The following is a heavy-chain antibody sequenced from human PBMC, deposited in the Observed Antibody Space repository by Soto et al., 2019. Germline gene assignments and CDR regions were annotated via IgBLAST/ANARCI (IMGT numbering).Heavy chain of an antibody. CDR2: ISDSGDYT. D-gene: IGHD3-22*01. CDR3: AKEADISGYYPDY. V-gene: IGHV3-23*01. CDR1: GVTFSTYA. J-gene: IGHJ4*02. Sequence: GGSLRLCCAASGVTFSTYAMNWVRQAPGKGLEWVSCISDSGDYTNYADSVKGRFTISRDNSKNTLSLQMNSLRAEDTAVYYCAKEADISGYYPDYWGQGT.